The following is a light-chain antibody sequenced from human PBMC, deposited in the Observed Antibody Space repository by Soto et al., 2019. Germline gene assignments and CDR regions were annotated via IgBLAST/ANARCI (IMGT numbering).Light chain of an antibody. CDR2: WAS. J-gene: IGKJ1*01. CDR1: QSVLYSSNNKNY. V-gene: IGKV4-1*01. Sequence: DIVMTQSPDSLAVSLGERATINCKSSQSVLYSSNNKNYLAWYQQKPGQPPKLLIYWASTRESGVPDRVSGSGSGTDFTLTISSLQAEDVAVYYCQQYYSTPTWTFGQGTKVESK. CDR3: QQYYSTPTWT.